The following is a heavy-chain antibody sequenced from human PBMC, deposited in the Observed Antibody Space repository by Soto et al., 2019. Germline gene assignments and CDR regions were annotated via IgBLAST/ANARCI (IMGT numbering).Heavy chain of an antibody. Sequence: GASVKVSCKASGGTFSSYAISWVRQAPGQGLEWMGGIIPIFGTANYAQKFQGRVTITADKSTSTAYMELSSLRSEDTAVYYCARSSGYYLLYYGMDVCGQGTTVTVSS. CDR1: GGTFSSYA. D-gene: IGHD3-22*01. V-gene: IGHV1-69*06. J-gene: IGHJ6*02. CDR2: IIPIFGTA. CDR3: ARSSGYYLLYYGMDV.